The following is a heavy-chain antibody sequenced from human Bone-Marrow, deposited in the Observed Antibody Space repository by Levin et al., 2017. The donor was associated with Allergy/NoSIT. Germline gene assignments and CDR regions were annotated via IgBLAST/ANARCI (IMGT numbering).Heavy chain of an antibody. Sequence: GGSLRLSCAASGFTVSSNYMSWVRQAPGKGLEWVSVIYSGGSTYYADSVKGRFTISRDNSKNTLYLQMNSLRAEDTAVYYSARERIAAAVMDVWGQGTTVTVSS. J-gene: IGHJ6*02. CDR3: ARERIAAAVMDV. CDR1: GFTVSSNY. D-gene: IGHD6-13*01. V-gene: IGHV3-53*01. CDR2: IYSGGST.